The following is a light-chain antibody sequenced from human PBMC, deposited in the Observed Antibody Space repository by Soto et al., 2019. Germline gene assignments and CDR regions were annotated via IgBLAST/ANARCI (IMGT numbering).Light chain of an antibody. Sequence: QSLLRPPRSVRAAPGQKVTISCSGSSSNIGNNYVSWYQQLPGTAPKLLIYDNNKRPSGIPDRFSGSKSGTSATLGITGLQTGDEADYYCGTWDSSLSAGVFGTGTKVTVL. V-gene: IGLV1-51*01. CDR3: GTWDSSLSAGV. J-gene: IGLJ1*01. CDR2: DNN. CDR1: SSNIGNNY.